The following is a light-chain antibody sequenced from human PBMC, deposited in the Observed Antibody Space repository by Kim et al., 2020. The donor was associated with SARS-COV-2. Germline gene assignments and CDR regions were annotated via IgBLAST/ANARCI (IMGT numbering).Light chain of an antibody. CDR2: GAS. V-gene: IGKV1-17*01. Sequence: ASGGDRVTIRCRASQDIRNDLGWYQQNPGRAPKRLIYGASSLQSGVPSRFSGSGSGTEFTLTISSVQPEDFATYFCLQHSTYPITFGQGTRLEIK. CDR1: QDIRND. CDR3: LQHSTYPIT. J-gene: IGKJ5*01.